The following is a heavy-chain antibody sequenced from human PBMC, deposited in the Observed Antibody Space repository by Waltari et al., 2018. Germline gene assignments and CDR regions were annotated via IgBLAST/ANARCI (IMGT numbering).Heavy chain of an antibody. Sequence: EVQLVESGGGLVQPGGSLRLSCAASGFTFTTYWMSWVRQAPGKGLEWVANIKYDASEKYDVDSVKGRFAMYKDNARNSLYLQMTSLRVEDTAVYYCARDHVYTYGTGWDAPDFRGQGTMVTVS. V-gene: IGHV3-7*01. CDR1: GFTFTTYW. D-gene: IGHD3-10*01. J-gene: IGHJ3*01. CDR3: ARDHVYTYGTGWDAPDF. CDR2: IKYDASEK.